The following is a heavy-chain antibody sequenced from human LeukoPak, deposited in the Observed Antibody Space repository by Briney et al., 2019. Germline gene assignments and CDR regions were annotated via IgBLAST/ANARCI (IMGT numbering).Heavy chain of an antibody. CDR3: ARDSILHDAFDI. J-gene: IGHJ3*02. Sequence: SQTLSLTSAISGDSVSSNSAAWNWIRQSPSRGLEWLGRTYYRSPWYNDYAVSVKSRITINPDTSKNQFSLHLNSVTPEDTAVYYCARDSILHDAFDIWGQGTMVTVSS. CDR1: GDSVSSNSAA. V-gene: IGHV6-1*01. CDR2: TYYRSPWYN.